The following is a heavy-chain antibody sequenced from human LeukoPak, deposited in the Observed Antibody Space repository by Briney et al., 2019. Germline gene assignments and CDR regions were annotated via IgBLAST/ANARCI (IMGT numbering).Heavy chain of an antibody. D-gene: IGHD5-12*01. J-gene: IGHJ6*02. Sequence: SETLSLTCTVSGGSTSSYYWSWIRQPPGKGLEWIVNIYYSGSTNYNPPLTSRVSISLANSKNQFSLKMSSVTAADTAVYFCARASFYRGAYYHYGMDVWGQGTTVTVYS. V-gene: IGHV4-59*12. CDR3: ARASFYRGAYYHYGMDV. CDR1: GGSTSSYY. CDR2: IYYSGST.